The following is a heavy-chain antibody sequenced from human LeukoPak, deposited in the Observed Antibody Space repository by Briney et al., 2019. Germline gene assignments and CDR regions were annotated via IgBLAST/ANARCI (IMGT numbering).Heavy chain of an antibody. D-gene: IGHD4-17*01. Sequence: GASVKVSCKASGYTFTGYYMHWVRQVPGQGLEWMGWINPNSGGTNYAQKFQGRVTMTRDTSISTAYMELSRLRSDDTAVYYCARRYGDYAYIDYWGQGTLVTVSS. CDR1: GYTFTGYY. J-gene: IGHJ4*01. V-gene: IGHV1-2*02. CDR3: ARRYGDYAYIDY. CDR2: INPNSGGT.